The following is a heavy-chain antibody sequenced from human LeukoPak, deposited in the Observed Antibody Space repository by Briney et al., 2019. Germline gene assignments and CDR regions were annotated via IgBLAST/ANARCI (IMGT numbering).Heavy chain of an antibody. J-gene: IGHJ4*02. D-gene: IGHD3-9*01. V-gene: IGHV3-7*03. CDR3: AKEGGYFDWPFTFDY. Sequence: SGGSLRLSCAASGFNFRIYWMTWVRQAPGKGLEWGATINKEDGSNKYYVDSVKGRFTISRDNAKNAMYLQINRLRAEDTAVYYCAKEGGYFDWPFTFDYWGQGMLVTVSS. CDR2: INKEDGSNK. CDR1: GFNFRIYW.